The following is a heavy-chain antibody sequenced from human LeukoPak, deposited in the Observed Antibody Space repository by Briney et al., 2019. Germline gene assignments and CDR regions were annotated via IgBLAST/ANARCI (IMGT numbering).Heavy chain of an antibody. CDR2: IRHDGSYQ. Sequence: SGGSLRLSCAASRFTFSSYGMHWVRQTPGKGPEWVAFIRHDGSYQQYADSVKGRFTVSRDNSKDPVYLQMNSLRTEDTAVYYCAKNRDSSDYPRDFDYWGQGTLVTVSS. CDR1: RFTFSSYG. J-gene: IGHJ4*02. V-gene: IGHV3-30*02. D-gene: IGHD6-19*01. CDR3: AKNRDSSDYPRDFDY.